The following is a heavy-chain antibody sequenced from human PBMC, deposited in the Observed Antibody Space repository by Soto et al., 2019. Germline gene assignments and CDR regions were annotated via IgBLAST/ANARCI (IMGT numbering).Heavy chain of an antibody. J-gene: IGHJ4*02. V-gene: IGHV3-15*07. CDR2: IKSKTDGGAT. CDR3: TTDLATVTKRGGRWVNYFDY. Sequence: GGSLRLSCAASGFIFSNAWMNWVRQAPGKGLEWVGRIKSKTDGGATDYAAPVKGRFTISRDDSKNTLYLQMNSLKTEDTAVYYCTTDLATVTKRGGRWVNYFDYWGQGTLVTVSS. D-gene: IGHD4-17*01. CDR1: GFIFSNAW.